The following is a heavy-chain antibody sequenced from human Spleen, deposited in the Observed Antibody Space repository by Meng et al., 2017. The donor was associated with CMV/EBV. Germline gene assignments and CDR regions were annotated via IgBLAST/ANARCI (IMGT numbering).Heavy chain of an antibody. D-gene: IGHD2-2*01. CDR3: AKDSGGYCSSTSCYLGVSDY. CDR2: IYSGGSST. V-gene: IGHV3-23*03. CDR1: SYA. J-gene: IGHJ4*02. Sequence: SYAMGWVRQAPGKGLEWVSVIYSGGSSTYYADSVKGRFTISRDNSKNTLYLQMNSLRAEDTAVYYCAKDSGGYCSSTSCYLGVSDYWGQGTLVTVSS.